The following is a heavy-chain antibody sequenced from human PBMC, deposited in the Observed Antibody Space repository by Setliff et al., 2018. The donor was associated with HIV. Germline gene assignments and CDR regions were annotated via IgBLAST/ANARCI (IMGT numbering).Heavy chain of an antibody. CDR1: GYTFTTYV. CDR3: ARDRVPYSSSPSALGP. V-gene: IGHV1-3*01. D-gene: IGHD2-2*01. J-gene: IGHJ5*02. CDR2: INAGNGCT. Sequence: ASVKVSCKAFGYTFTTYVIHWVRQAPGQRLEWMGWINAGNGCTKYSQKFQGRVTIVRDTSASTAYMELSSLRSEDTAIYYCARDRVPYSSSPSALGPWGQGTQVTVSS.